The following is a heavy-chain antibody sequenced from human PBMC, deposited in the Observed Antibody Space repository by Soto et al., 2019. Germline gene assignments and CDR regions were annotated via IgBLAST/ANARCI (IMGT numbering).Heavy chain of an antibody. CDR3: ARPSEAIVVVVAATVEAFDI. J-gene: IGHJ3*02. CDR2: IYYSGST. V-gene: IGHV4-39*01. Sequence: QLQLQESGPGLVKPSETLSLTCTVSGGSISSSSYYWGWIRQPPGKGLEWIGSIYYSGSTYYNPYLKSRVTISVGTSKNQFSLKLSSVTAADTAVYYCARPSEAIVVVVAATVEAFDIWGQGTMVTVSS. CDR1: GGSISSSSYY. D-gene: IGHD2-15*01.